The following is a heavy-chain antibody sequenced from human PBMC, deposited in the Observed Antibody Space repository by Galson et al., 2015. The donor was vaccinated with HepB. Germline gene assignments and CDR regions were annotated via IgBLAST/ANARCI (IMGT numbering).Heavy chain of an antibody. CDR1: GFTFSNYA. J-gene: IGHJ4*02. CDR3: ARDWSGSGNVFDY. CDR2: IKEDGSQK. Sequence: SLRLSCADSGFTFSNYAMSWVRQAPGKGLEWVANIKEDGSQKYYVDSVKGRFTISRDNAKNSLYLQMNSLRAEDTAVYYCARDWSGSGNVFDYWGQGTVVTVSS. V-gene: IGHV3-7*03. D-gene: IGHD3-10*01.